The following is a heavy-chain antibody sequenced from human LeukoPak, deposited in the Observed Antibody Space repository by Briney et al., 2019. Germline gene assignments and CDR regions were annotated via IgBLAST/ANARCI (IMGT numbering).Heavy chain of an antibody. V-gene: IGHV3-21*01. CDR1: GFTFSSYS. D-gene: IGHD6-13*01. CDR2: ISSSSSYI. CDR3: AKAGYSASYYDY. Sequence: GGSLRLSCAASGFTFSSYSMNWVRQAPGKGLEWVSSISSSSSYIYYADSVKGRFTISRDNAKNSLYLQMNSLRAEDTAVYYCAKAGYSASYYDYWGQGTLVTVSS. J-gene: IGHJ4*02.